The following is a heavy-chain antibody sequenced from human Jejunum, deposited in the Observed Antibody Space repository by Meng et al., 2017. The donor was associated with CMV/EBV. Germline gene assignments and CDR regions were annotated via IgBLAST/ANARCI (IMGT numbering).Heavy chain of an antibody. CDR1: GVAVSSGDYY. CDR2: IAYSGST. Sequence: TGAGVAVSSGDYYWSWIRRPPGKEMEWMGYIAYSGSTNYNPSLKSRVTMSLDTSKTQVSLRLNSVTAADTAVYYCAWGPNMFYFDSWAQGTLVTVSS. CDR3: AWGPNMFYFDS. V-gene: IGHV4-61*08. J-gene: IGHJ4*02. D-gene: IGHD3-16*01.